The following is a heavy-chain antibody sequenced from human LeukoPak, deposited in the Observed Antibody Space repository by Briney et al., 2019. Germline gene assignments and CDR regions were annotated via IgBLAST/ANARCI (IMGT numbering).Heavy chain of an antibody. V-gene: IGHV1-24*01. D-gene: IGHD3-16*02. CDR1: GYTLTELS. CDR2: FDPEDGET. J-gene: IGHJ1*01. Sequence: ASVKVSRKVSGYTLTELSMHWVRQAPGKGLEWMGGFDPEDGETIYAQKFQGRVTMTEDTSTDTANMELSSLRSEDTAVYYCATDSDYDYVWGSYRPPSRAAEYFQHWGQGTLVTVSS. CDR3: ATDSDYDYVWGSYRPPSRAAEYFQH.